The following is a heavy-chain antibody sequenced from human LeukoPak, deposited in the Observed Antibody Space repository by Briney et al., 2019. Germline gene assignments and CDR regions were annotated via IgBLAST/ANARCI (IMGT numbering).Heavy chain of an antibody. J-gene: IGHJ6*02. CDR1: GGSISSGGYS. CDR3: ARAYGNGMDV. CDR2: IYHSGST. D-gene: IGHD3-10*01. V-gene: IGHV4-30-2*01. Sequence: SETLSLTCAVSGGSISSGGYSWSWIRQPPGKGLEWIGYIYHSGSTYYNPSLKSRVTISVDRSKNQFSLKLSSVTAADTAVYYCARAYGNGMDVWGQGTTVTVSS.